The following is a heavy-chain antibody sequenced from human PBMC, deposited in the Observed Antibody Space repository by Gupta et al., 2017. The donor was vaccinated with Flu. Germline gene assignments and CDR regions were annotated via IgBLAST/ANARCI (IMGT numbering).Heavy chain of an antibody. J-gene: IGHJ4*02. Sequence: QVQLQESGPGLVKPSQTLSLTCTVSGGSISNGSYYWSWIRQPTGKGLEWIGRIYTSGSTNYNPSLKSRVTISVDTSKNQFSLKLSSVTAADTAVYYCARDSRYYYGSGVFDYWGQGTLVTVSS. D-gene: IGHD3-10*01. CDR1: GGSISNGSYY. CDR3: ARDSRYYYGSGVFDY. V-gene: IGHV4-61*02. CDR2: IYTSGST.